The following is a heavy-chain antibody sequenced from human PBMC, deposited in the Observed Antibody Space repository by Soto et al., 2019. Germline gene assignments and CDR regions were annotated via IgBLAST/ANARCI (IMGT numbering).Heavy chain of an antibody. CDR3: ARDCSSTSCYVGPDI. CDR1: GYTFISYG. V-gene: IGHV1-18*01. CDR2: ISAYNGNT. J-gene: IGHJ4*02. Sequence: QVQLVQSGAEVKKPGASVKVSCKASGYTFISYGITWVRQAPGQGLEWMGWISAYNGNTNYAQKLQGRVTMTTDTSTSTAYMELRSLRSDDTAVYYCARDCSSTSCYVGPDIWGQGTLVTVSS. D-gene: IGHD2-2*01.